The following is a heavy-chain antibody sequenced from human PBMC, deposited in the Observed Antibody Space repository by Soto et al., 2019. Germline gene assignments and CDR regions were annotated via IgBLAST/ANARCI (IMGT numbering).Heavy chain of an antibody. CDR1: GFSVSSNY. V-gene: IGHV3-53*02. J-gene: IGHJ6*02. CDR2: LCKGGTT. Sequence: EVQLVETGGGLIQPGGSLRLSCAASGFSVSSNYLSWVRQAPGKGLEWVSVLCKGGTTYYADSVKGRFIISRDNSKNTLYPQMNSMRAEDTDVYSCPRPDDYTFRGGMDGWGPGTTVTVS. D-gene: IGHD4-4*01. CDR3: PRPDDYTFRGGMDG.